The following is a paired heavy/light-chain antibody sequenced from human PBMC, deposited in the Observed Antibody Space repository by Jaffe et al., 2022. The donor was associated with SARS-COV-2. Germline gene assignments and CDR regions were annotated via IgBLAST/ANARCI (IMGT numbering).Light chain of an antibody. CDR2: MAS. V-gene: IGKV2-28*01. CDR1: QSLLHFNGNSY. CDR3: MQALQTPLT. Sequence: DIVMTQSPLSLPVTPGEPASISCRSSQSLLHFNGNSYLDWYLQKPGQSPQLLIYMASNRASGVPDRFSGSGSGTDFTLKISRVEAEDVGVYYCMQALQTPLTFGGGTTVEVK. J-gene: IGKJ4*01.
Heavy chain of an antibody. CDR1: GGSIASGNYY. V-gene: IGHV4-31*03. CDR2: VFYRGPT. CDR3: ARSVSLEESSFDF. Sequence: QIQLQESGPGLVKPSQTLSLTCTVSGGSIASGNYYWSWIRQRPGEGLEWIGYVFYRGPTYYNPSLKSRATVSVDRPKNQFSLRLTSVTAADTAVYYCARSVSLEESSFDFWGQGTLVTVSS. J-gene: IGHJ4*02. D-gene: IGHD3-10*01.